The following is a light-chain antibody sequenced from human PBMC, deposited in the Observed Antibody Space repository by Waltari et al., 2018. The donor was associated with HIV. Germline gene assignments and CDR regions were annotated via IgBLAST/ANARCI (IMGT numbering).Light chain of an antibody. J-gene: IGLJ1*01. V-gene: IGLV1-47*01. CDR1: SSNIGSNY. CDR2: RND. Sequence: QSVLTQPPSASGTPGQRVSISCSGSSSNIGSNYVYWYQQLPGTAPKLLMYRNDERPSGVPDRFSGSKSGTSASLAISGLRSEDEADYYCAVWGDSLNSYVFGTGTEVTVL. CDR3: AVWGDSLNSYV.